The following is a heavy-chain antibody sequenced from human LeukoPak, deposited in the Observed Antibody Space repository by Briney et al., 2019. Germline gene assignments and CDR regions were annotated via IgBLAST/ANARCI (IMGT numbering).Heavy chain of an antibody. CDR1: GFTFSSYS. J-gene: IGHJ4*02. CDR3: ARSPHHYYDSSGFDY. D-gene: IGHD3-22*01. CDR2: ISSSSSYI. V-gene: IGHV3-21*01. Sequence: GGSLRLSCAASGFTFSSYSMNWVRQAPGKGLEWVSSISSSSSYIYYADSVKGRFTISRDNAKNSLYLQMNSLRAEDTAVYYCARSPHHYYDSSGFDYWGQGTLVTVSS.